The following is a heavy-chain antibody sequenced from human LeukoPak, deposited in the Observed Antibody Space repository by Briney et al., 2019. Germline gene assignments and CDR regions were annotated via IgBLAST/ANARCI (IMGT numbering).Heavy chain of an antibody. CDR2: ISGSGGST. CDR1: GFTFSSYA. Sequence: PGGSLRLSCAASGFTFSSYAMSWVRQAPGKRLEWVSAISGSGGSTYYADSVKGRFTISRDNSKNTLYLQMNSLRAEDTAVYYCANYYYGSGSYYRLPTSYYYYGMDVWGRGTTVTVSS. CDR3: ANYYYGSGSYYRLPTSYYYYGMDV. J-gene: IGHJ6*02. V-gene: IGHV3-23*01. D-gene: IGHD3-10*01.